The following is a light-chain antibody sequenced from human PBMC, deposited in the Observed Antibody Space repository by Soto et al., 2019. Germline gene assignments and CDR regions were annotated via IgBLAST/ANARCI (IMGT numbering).Light chain of an antibody. CDR2: EGS. V-gene: IGLV2-23*01. CDR3: CSYAGSSTPYV. Sequence: QSVLTQPASVSGSPGQSITISCTGTSSDVGSYNLVSWYQQHPGKAPKLMIYEGSKRPSGVSNRFSGSKSGNTASLTISGPQAEDGADYYCCSYAGSSTPYVFGTGTKVTVL. J-gene: IGLJ1*01. CDR1: SSDVGSYNL.